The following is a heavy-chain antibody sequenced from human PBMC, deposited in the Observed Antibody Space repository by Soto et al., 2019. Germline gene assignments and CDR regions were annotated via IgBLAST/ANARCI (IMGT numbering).Heavy chain of an antibody. CDR2: ISSASSTI. J-gene: IGHJ4*02. Sequence: KSGGSLRLSCAAAGFRFNDYYMTWIRQAPGKGLEWISYISSASSTIYYAHSVKGRFTISRDNAKNSLYLQMNSLRAEDTAVYYCATSSGALAATFPYYFDYWGQGTLVTAPQ. CDR3: ATSSGALAATFPYYFDY. D-gene: IGHD2-15*01. V-gene: IGHV3-11*01. CDR1: GFRFNDYY.